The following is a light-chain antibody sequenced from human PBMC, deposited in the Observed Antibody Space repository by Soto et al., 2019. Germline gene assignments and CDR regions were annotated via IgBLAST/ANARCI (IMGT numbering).Light chain of an antibody. V-gene: IGKV3-11*01. CDR3: QQRSNWLTWT. CDR1: QSVSSY. J-gene: IGKJ1*01. CDR2: DAS. Sequence: EIVLTQSPATLSLSPGERATLSCRASQSVSSYLAWYQQKPGQAPRLLIYDASNRATGIPARFSGSGSGTAFMFSFSSLEPESFAFYYCQQRSNWLTWTFGQGTKVDIK.